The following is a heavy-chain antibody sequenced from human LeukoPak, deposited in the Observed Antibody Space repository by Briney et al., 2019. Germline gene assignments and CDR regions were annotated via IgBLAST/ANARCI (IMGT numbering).Heavy chain of an antibody. CDR3: ATYRRGYHDSSESYYFDY. Sequence: GGSLRLSCAASGFTFSSYGMHWVRQAPGKGLEWVAVIWYDGSNKYYADSVKGRFTISRDNSKNTLYLQMNGLRAEDTAVYYCATYRRGYHDSSESYYFDYWGQGTLVTVSS. CDR2: IWYDGSNK. V-gene: IGHV3-33*01. D-gene: IGHD3-22*01. J-gene: IGHJ4*02. CDR1: GFTFSSYG.